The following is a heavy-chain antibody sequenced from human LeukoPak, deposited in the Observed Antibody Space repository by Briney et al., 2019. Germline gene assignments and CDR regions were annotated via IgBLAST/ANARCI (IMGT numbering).Heavy chain of an antibody. V-gene: IGHV1-2*02. D-gene: IGHD2-2*01. CDR2: TNPNSGGT. CDR1: GYTFTGYY. Sequence: ASVKVSCKASGYTFTGYYMHWVRQAPGQGLEWMGWTNPNSGGTNYAQKFQGRVTMTRDTSISTAYMELSRLRSDDTAVYYCARKVGCSSTSCYRGGDFDYWGQGTLVTVSS. CDR3: ARKVGCSSTSCYRGGDFDY. J-gene: IGHJ4*02.